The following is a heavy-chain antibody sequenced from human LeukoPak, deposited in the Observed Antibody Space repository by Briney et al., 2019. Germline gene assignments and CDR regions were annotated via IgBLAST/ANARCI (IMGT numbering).Heavy chain of an antibody. CDR1: GFTFSNYA. J-gene: IGHJ3*01. CDR3: TKVTRSYQGSSDV. Sequence: QSGGSLRLSCAPSGFTFSNYAMGWVRQAPGEGPEWVSAITGTGTSTYYADSVKGRFTISRDNSKTTLYLQMNNVRAEDTALYYCTKVTRSYQGSSDVWGQGTMVTVSS. D-gene: IGHD2-2*01. V-gene: IGHV3-23*01. CDR2: ITGTGTST.